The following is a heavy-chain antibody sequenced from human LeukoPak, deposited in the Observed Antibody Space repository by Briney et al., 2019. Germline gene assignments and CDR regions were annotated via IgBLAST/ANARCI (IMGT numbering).Heavy chain of an antibody. D-gene: IGHD5-24*01. J-gene: IGHJ4*02. CDR2: IIPILGIA. CDR3: ARGSRDGYFDFDY. Sequence: AASVKVSCKASGGTFSSYAISWVRQAPGQGLEWMGRIIPILGIANYAQKFQGRVTMTRDTSTSTVYMELSSLRSEDTAVYYCARGSRDGYFDFDYWGQGTLVTVSS. CDR1: GGTFSSYA. V-gene: IGHV1-69*04.